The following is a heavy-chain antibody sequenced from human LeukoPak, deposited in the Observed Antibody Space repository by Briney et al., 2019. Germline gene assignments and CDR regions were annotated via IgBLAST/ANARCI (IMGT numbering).Heavy chain of an antibody. D-gene: IGHD6-6*01. CDR3: ARHRAYSSASPFDY. CDR1: GGSISSLY. Sequence: PSETLSLTCSVSGGSISSLYWSWIRQPPGKGLEWIGYIYYTGSTNYNPSLRGRVTMFVDMSKNQFSLRLSSVTAADAAVYYCARHRAYSSASPFDYWGAGNLVTVSS. J-gene: IGHJ4*02. CDR2: IYYTGST. V-gene: IGHV4-59*08.